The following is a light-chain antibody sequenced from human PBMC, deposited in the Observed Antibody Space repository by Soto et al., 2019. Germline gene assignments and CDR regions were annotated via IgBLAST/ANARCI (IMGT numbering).Light chain of an antibody. J-gene: IGKJ1*01. CDR3: QYWDNYSWT. CDR1: QSITDW. V-gene: IGKV1-5*03. Sequence: DIQMTQSPSTLSASVGDRVTITCRASQSITDWLAWYQQKPGKAPKFLIYKASNLEGGVTSRFSGSGSGTEFTLTISSVQPYDFATYYCQYWDNYSWTFGQGTKVEIK. CDR2: KAS.